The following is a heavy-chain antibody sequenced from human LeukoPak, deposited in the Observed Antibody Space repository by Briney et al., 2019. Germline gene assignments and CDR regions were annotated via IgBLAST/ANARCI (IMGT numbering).Heavy chain of an antibody. CDR1: GGSISSSNW. CDR2: IKSKIDGGTT. Sequence: ETLSLTCAVSGGSISSSNWWSWVRQPPGKGLEWVGRIKSKIDGGTTDYAAPVKGRFTISRDDSKNTLYLQMSSLKTEDTAVYYCTTPTIWGQGTLVTVSS. D-gene: IGHD4/OR15-4a*01. J-gene: IGHJ4*02. V-gene: IGHV3-15*01. CDR3: TTPTI.